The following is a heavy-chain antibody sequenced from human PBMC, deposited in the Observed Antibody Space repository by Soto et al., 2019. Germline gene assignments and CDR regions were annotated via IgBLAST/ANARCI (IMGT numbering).Heavy chain of an antibody. CDR2: INHSGST. V-gene: IGHV4-34*01. Sequence: SETLSLTCAVYGGSFSGYYWSWIRQPPGKGLEWIGEINHSGSTNYNPSLKSRVAISVDTSKNQFSLKLSSVTAADTAVYYCAMVSADEESSPFDYWGQGTLVTVSS. J-gene: IGHJ4*02. CDR1: GGSFSGYY. CDR3: AMVSADEESSPFDY. D-gene: IGHD2-15*01.